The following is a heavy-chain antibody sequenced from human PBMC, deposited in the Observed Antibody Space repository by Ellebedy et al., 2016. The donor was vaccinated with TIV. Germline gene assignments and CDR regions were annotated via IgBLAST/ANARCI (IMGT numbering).Heavy chain of an antibody. Sequence: PGGSLRLSCAVSGFIFGDYSMHWVRQAPGKGLEWVAAISHDGNGQYTDSVRGRVSISRDNSRNILWLQMDRLETEDTAVYYCVRQLWGGGPIFFDVWGLGTLVTVSS. D-gene: IGHD3-10*01. CDR2: ISHDGNG. CDR3: VRQLWGGGPIFFDV. V-gene: IGHV3-30*10. J-gene: IGHJ4*02. CDR1: GFIFGDYS.